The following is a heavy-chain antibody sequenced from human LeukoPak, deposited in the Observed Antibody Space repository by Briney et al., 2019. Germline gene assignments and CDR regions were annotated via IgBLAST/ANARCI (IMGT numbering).Heavy chain of an antibody. V-gene: IGHV4-4*07. J-gene: IGHJ5*02. Sequence: SETLSLTCTVSGGSISSYYWTWIRQPAGKGLEWIGRIYSSGDTNYNPSLKSRVTISVDTSKNQFSLKLSSVTAADTAVYYCARHLLSSGYDCWFGPWGQGTLVTVSS. CDR3: ARHLLSSGYDCWFGP. CDR1: GGSISSYY. CDR2: IYSSGDT. D-gene: IGHD5-12*01.